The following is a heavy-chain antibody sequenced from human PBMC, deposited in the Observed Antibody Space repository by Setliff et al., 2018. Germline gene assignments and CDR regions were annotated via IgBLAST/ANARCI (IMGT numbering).Heavy chain of an antibody. Sequence: SETLSLTCAVSGYSISSGYYWGWIRQPPGKGLEWIGSIYHSGSTYYNPSLKSRVTISVDTSKNQFSLKLSSVTAADTAVYYCARMVRGVIGAFDIWGQGTMVT. CDR2: IYHSGST. D-gene: IGHD3-10*01. V-gene: IGHV4-38-2*01. CDR3: ARMVRGVIGAFDI. J-gene: IGHJ3*02. CDR1: GYSISSGYY.